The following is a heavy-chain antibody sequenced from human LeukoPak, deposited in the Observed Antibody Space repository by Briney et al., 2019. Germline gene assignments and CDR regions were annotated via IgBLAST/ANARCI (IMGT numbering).Heavy chain of an antibody. CDR2: IIPIFGTA. CDR3: ARELRYDFWSHQPGTPAYYYYGMDV. V-gene: IGHV1-69*13. D-gene: IGHD3-3*01. CDR1: GGTFSSYA. Sequence: SVKVSCKASGGTFSSYAISWVRQAPGQGLEWVGGIIPIFGTANYAQKFQGRVTITADESTSTAYMELSSLRSEDTAVYYCARELRYDFWSHQPGTPAYYYYGMDVWGQGTTVTVSS. J-gene: IGHJ6*02.